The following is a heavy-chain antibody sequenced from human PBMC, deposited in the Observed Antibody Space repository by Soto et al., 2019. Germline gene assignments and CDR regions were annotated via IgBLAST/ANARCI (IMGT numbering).Heavy chain of an antibody. CDR2: ISSSSSYI. J-gene: IGHJ3*02. V-gene: IGHV3-21*01. Sequence: SWETVSLTCSASGFTSSSYSMNWVRQAPGKGLEWVSSISSSSSYIYYADSVKGRFTISRDNAKNSLYLQMNSLRAEDTAVYYCARDPPNGLFATGGDIWGQGTMVTVSS. D-gene: IGHD2-8*02. CDR3: ARDPPNGLFATGGDI. CDR1: GFTSSSYS.